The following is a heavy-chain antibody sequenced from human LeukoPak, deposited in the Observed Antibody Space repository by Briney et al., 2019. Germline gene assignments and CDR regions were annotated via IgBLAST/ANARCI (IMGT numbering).Heavy chain of an antibody. CDR1: GYTFTSYY. D-gene: IGHD6-19*01. V-gene: IGHV1-69*13. CDR2: IIPIFGTA. Sequence: ASVKVSCKASGYTFTSYYMHWVRQAPGQGLEWMGGIIPIFGTANYAQKFQGRVTITADESTSTAYMELSSLRSEDTAVYYCASPSDYYYGMDVWGQGTTVTVSS. CDR3: ASPSDYYYGMDV. J-gene: IGHJ6*02.